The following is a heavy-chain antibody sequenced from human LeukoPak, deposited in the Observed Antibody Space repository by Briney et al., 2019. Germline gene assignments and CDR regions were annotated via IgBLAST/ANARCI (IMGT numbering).Heavy chain of an antibody. D-gene: IGHD2-21*01. CDR3: ARVLFPSGPTHCFDP. J-gene: IGHJ5*02. Sequence: APVKVSCKASGYIFSGHYIQWVRQAPGQGLEWKGWINPASGGTNNAQKFHGRVTMTTDTSISTLYMELNSLRSDDTAVYYCARVLFPSGPTHCFDPWGQGTLVTVSS. CDR2: INPASGGT. V-gene: IGHV1-2*02. CDR1: GYIFSGHY.